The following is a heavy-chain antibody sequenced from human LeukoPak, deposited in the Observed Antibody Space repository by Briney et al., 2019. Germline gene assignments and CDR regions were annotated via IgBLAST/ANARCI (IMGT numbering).Heavy chain of an antibody. CDR2: ISAYNGNT. CDR1: GYTFTSYG. CDR3: ARVYYYGSGSYYTSPGPFDY. Sequence: ASVKVSCKASGYTFTSYGISWVRQAPGLGLEWMGWISAYNGNTNYAQKLQGRVTMTTDTSTSTAYMELRSLRSDDTAVYYCARVYYYGSGSYYTSPGPFDYWGQGTLVTVSS. V-gene: IGHV1-18*01. D-gene: IGHD3-10*01. J-gene: IGHJ4*02.